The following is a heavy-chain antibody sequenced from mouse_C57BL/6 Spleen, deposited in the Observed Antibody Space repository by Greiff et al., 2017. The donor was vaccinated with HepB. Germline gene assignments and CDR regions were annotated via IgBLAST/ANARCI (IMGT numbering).Heavy chain of an antibody. V-gene: IGHV1-50*01. CDR3: ARSITHYYAMDY. Sequence: QVQLQQSGAELVKPGASVKLSCKASGYTFTSYWMQWVKQRPGQGLEWIGEIDPSDSYTNYNQKFKGKPTLTVDTSSSTAYMQLSSLTSEDSAVYYCARSITHYYAMDYWGQGTSVTVSS. CDR1: GYTFTSYW. CDR2: IDPSDSYT. D-gene: IGHD2-4*01. J-gene: IGHJ4*01.